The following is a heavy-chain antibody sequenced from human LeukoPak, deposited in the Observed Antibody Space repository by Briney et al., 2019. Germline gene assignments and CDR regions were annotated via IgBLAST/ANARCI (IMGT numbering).Heavy chain of an antibody. D-gene: IGHD4-17*01. CDR1: GGSISYHY. CDR2: IYYSGSS. V-gene: IGHV4-59*11. Sequence: SETLSLTCTVSGGSISYHYWSWIRQSPGKGLEWIGSIYYSGSSNYNPSLKSRVTIPVDTSKNQLSLKLTSVTAADTAVYYCAREKGYDDYVGGDYYYYYMDVWGKGTTVTISS. CDR3: AREKGYDDYVGGDYYYYYMDV. J-gene: IGHJ6*03.